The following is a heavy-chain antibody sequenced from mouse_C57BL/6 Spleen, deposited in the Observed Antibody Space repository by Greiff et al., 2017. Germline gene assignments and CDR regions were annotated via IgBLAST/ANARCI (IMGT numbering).Heavy chain of an antibody. CDR2: INYDGSST. CDR3: AREERGFAY. Sequence: KLVESEGGLVQPGSSMKLSCTASGFTFSDYYMAWVRQVPEKGLEWVANINYDGSSTYYLDSLKSRFIISRDNAKNILYLQMSSLKSEDTATYYCAREERGFAYWGQATLVTVSA. CDR1: GFTFSDYY. J-gene: IGHJ3*01. V-gene: IGHV5-16*01.